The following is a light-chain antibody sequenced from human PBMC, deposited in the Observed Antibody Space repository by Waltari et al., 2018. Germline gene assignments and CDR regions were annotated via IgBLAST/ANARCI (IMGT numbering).Light chain of an antibody. CDR2: DAS. Sequence: EIVLTQSPAILSFSPGERATLSCRTSQSVGTYLAWYQRRPGQSPRLLIYDASYRATGLPARFSGSGSETDFTLTISSLQPEDFAVYYCQQRRNWPLTFGGGTRVEI. CDR3: QQRRNWPLT. CDR1: QSVGTY. V-gene: IGKV3-11*01. J-gene: IGKJ4*01.